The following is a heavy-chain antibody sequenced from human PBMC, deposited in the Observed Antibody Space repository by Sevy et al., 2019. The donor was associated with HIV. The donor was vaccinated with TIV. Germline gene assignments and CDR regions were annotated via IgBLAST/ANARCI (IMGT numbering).Heavy chain of an antibody. V-gene: IGHV3-23*01. CDR1: GFTFSSYA. Sequence: LSLTCAASGFTFSSYAMNWVRQAPGKGLEWVSGISGSGGSGDKTNYADSVKGRFTISRDDSKNSLYLQLNSLRAEDTAIYYCARKYDSSGYFDYWGQGTLVTVS. CDR2: ISGSGGSGDKT. D-gene: IGHD3-22*01. CDR3: ARKYDSSGYFDY. J-gene: IGHJ4*02.